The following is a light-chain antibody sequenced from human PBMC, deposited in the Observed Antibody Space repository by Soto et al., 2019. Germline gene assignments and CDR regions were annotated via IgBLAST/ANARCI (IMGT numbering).Light chain of an antibody. CDR2: DVS. J-gene: IGLJ1*01. CDR1: SSDVGGYNS. Sequence: QPVRNQPASVSGAPGLSSAISCTGTSSDVGGYNSVSWYQQHPGKAPKLMIYDVSNRPSGVSNRFSGSKSGNTASLTISGLQAEDEGDYYFSSYTTGGSYVFGTGTKVTV. CDR3: SSYTTGGSYV. V-gene: IGLV2-14*01.